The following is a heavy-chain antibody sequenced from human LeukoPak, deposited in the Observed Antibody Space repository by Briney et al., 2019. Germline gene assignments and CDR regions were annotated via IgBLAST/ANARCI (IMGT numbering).Heavy chain of an antibody. J-gene: IGHJ6*02. CDR3: VRDYQFIQEV. CDR2: ISADGKST. CDR1: GFTFSNYW. D-gene: IGHD2-2*01. V-gene: IGHV3-74*01. Sequence: GGSLRLSCVASGFTFSNYWMLWVRQAPGKGLMWVSLISADGKSTRYAESVKGRFTISRDNAKNALYLQMDILRVEDTALYFCVRDYQFIQEVWGQGTTVTVSS.